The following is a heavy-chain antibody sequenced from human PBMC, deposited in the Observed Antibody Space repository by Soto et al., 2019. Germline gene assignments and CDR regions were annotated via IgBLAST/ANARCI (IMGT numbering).Heavy chain of an antibody. CDR3: AKVRSSSGYSSYFDY. CDR2: ISFDGSNK. Sequence: LRLSCAASGFSFSTYGMHWVRQAPGKGLEWVAVISFDGSNKYYADSVQGRFTISRDNSKNTLFLQMNSLRPEDTAMYYCAKVRSSSGYSSYFDYWGQGTLVTVSS. V-gene: IGHV3-30*18. D-gene: IGHD3-22*01. J-gene: IGHJ4*02. CDR1: GFSFSTYG.